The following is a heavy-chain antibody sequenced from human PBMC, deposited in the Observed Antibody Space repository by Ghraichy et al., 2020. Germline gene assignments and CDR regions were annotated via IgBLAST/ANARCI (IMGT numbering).Heavy chain of an antibody. D-gene: IGHD3-9*01. Sequence: GGSLRLSCVASGFDFSSFSMNWVRQAPGKGLEWVASISTTSAYIYYADSMKGRFTISRDNAKRSLFLQMNSLKAEDTAVYFGARDWGNDILTGYFNSDAFDLWGEGTMVTVSS. CDR1: GFDFSSFS. CDR3: ARDWGNDILTGYFNSDAFDL. CDR2: ISTTSAYI. J-gene: IGHJ3*01. V-gene: IGHV3-21*01.